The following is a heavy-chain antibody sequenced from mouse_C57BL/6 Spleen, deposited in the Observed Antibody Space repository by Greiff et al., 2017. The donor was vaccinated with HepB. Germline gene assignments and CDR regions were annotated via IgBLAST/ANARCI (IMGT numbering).Heavy chain of an antibody. J-gene: IGHJ2*01. V-gene: IGHV1-42*01. D-gene: IGHD4-1*01. CDR3: ARSNWDGVYYFDY. CDR1: GYSFTGYY. Sequence: VQLQQSGPELVKPGASVKISCKASGYSFTGYYMNWVKQSPEKSLEWIGEINPSTGGTTYNQKFKAKATLTVDKSSSTAYMQLKSLTSEDSAVYDCARSNWDGVYYFDYWGQGTTLTVSS. CDR2: INPSTGGT.